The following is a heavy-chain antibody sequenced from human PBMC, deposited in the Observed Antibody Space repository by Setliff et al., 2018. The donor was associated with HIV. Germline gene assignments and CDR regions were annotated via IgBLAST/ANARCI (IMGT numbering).Heavy chain of an antibody. D-gene: IGHD1-1*01. CDR1: GFTFSSYS. CDR3: ARVHRGGVGRQHWRSFDY. J-gene: IGHJ4*02. Sequence: PGGSLRLSCAASGFTFSSYSMNWVRQAPGKGLEWVSYISSSSTIYYADSVKGRFTISRDNAKNSLYVQMNSLRVEDTAVYFCARVHRGGVGRQHWRSFDYWGQGTLVTVSS. CDR2: ISSSSTI. V-gene: IGHV3-48*04.